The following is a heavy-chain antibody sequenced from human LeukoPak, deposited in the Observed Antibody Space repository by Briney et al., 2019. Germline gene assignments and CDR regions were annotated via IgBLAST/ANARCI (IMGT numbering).Heavy chain of an antibody. CDR2: IIPIFGTA. Sequence: SVKVSCKASGGTFSSYAISWVRQAPGQGLEWMGGIIPIFGTANYAQRFQGRVTMTRDTSTSTVYMELSSLRSEDTAVYYCARSGLGYFDFWGQGTLVTVSS. J-gene: IGHJ4*02. V-gene: IGHV1-69*05. CDR3: ARSGLGYFDF. CDR1: GGTFSSYA. D-gene: IGHD1-1*01.